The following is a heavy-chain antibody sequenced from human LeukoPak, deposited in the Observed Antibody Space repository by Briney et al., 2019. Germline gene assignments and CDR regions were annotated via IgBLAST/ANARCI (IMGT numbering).Heavy chain of an antibody. CDR3: TRDTPGTAASVSGG. Sequence: PGGSLRLSCTASGFSVSHNYMNWVRQAPGKGLEWVALIYSGGNTHYADSVKGRFTISRDNSKNTLYLQMSSLRVEDTAVYYCTRDTPGTAASVSGGWGQGTLVTVSS. V-gene: IGHV3-53*01. D-gene: IGHD6-13*01. CDR1: GFSVSHNY. CDR2: IYSGGNT. J-gene: IGHJ4*02.